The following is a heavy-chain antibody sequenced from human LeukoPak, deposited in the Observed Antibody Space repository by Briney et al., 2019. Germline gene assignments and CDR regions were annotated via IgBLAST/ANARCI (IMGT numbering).Heavy chain of an antibody. CDR3: AKERGRGSSSNGLDY. D-gene: IGHD6-6*01. V-gene: IGHV3-33*06. CDR2: IWYDGSNK. CDR1: GFTFSSYG. Sequence: GGSLRLSCAASGFTFSSYGMHWVRQAPGKGLEWVAVIWYDGSNKYYADSVKGRFTISRDNSKNTLYLQMNSLRAEDTAVYYCAKERGRGSSSNGLDYWGQGTLVTVSS. J-gene: IGHJ4*02.